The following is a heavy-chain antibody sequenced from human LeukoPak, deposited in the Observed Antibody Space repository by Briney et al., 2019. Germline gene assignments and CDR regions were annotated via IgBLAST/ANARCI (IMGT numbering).Heavy chain of an antibody. J-gene: IGHJ4*02. CDR1: GYSISSGYY. D-gene: IGHD3-22*01. CDR2: IYLSGST. V-gene: IGHV4-38-2*01. CDR3: ARGDRSGYYFNPIDY. Sequence: SETLSLTCAVSGYSISSGYYWGWIRQPPGKGLEWIGSIYLSGSTYYNPSLRSRVTISVDTSKNQFSLKLSSVTALAKGVYFCARGDRSGYYFNPIDYWGQGTLVTVSS.